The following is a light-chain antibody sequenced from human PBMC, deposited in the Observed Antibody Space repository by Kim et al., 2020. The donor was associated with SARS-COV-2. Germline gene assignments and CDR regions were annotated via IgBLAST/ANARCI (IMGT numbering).Light chain of an antibody. J-gene: IGLJ3*02. CDR2: EDT. Sequence: PGQTARITCSGDALPKQYAYWFQQKPGQAPVVVIYEDTERPSGIPERFSGSTSGTTVTLTISGVQAEDEADYYCQSADSSDTFWVFGGGTQLTVL. CDR1: ALPKQY. V-gene: IGLV3-25*03. CDR3: QSADSSDTFWV.